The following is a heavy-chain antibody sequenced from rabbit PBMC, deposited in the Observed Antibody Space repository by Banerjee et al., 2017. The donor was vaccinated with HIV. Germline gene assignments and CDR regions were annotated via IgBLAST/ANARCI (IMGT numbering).Heavy chain of an antibody. Sequence: QEQLVESGGGLVTLGGSLKLSCKASGIEFSRYGISWVRQAPGKGLEWIAYIYPDYGSTDYASWVNGRFTISLDNAQNTVFLQMTSLTAADTATYFCARDLAGIIGWNFNLWGPGTLVTVS. CDR1: GIEFSRYG. J-gene: IGHJ4*01. CDR3: ARDLAGIIGWNFNL. V-gene: IGHV1S47*01. CDR2: IYPDYGST. D-gene: IGHD4-1*01.